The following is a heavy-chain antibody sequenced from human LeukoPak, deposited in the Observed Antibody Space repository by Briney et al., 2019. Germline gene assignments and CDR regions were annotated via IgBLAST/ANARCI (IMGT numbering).Heavy chain of an antibody. V-gene: IGHV3-15*01. Sequence: KPGGSLRLSCAASGFTFSNAWMSWVRQAPGKGLEWVGRIKSKTDGGTTDYAAPVKGRFTISRDDSKNTLYLQMNSLRAEDTAVYYCAKDPQYYDISNWFDPWGQGTLVTVSS. CDR3: AKDPQYYDISNWFDP. D-gene: IGHD3-9*01. CDR2: IKSKTDGGTT. J-gene: IGHJ5*02. CDR1: GFTFSNAW.